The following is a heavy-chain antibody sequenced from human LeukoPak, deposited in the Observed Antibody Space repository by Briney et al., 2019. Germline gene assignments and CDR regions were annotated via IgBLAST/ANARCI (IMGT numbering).Heavy chain of an antibody. CDR3: ARFGSSTWYKGAFDI. CDR1: GGSFSGYY. D-gene: IGHD6-13*01. CDR2: IVHSGNT. V-gene: IGHV4-34*12. J-gene: IGHJ3*02. Sequence: PSETLSLTCALYGGSFSGYYWSWIRQPPGKGVEWIGEIVHSGNTKYNPSLKSRVTILVDTSKNQFSLNLTSVTAADTAVYYCARFGSSTWYKGAFDIWGQGTMVTVAS.